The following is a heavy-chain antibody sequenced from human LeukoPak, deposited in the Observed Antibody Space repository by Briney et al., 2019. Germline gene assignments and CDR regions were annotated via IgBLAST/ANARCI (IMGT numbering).Heavy chain of an antibody. V-gene: IGHV3-64*01. CDR3: ARGNQGNWFEY. J-gene: IGHJ4*02. Sequence: GGSLRLSCAAFGFTFSSYAMHWVRQAPGKGLEYVSGISDNGDSTNYASSVKGRFTISRGNSKNTLYLQMGSLRAEDTAVYYCARGNQGNWFEYWGKGALVTVSS. D-gene: IGHD4-23*01. CDR1: GFTFSSYA. CDR2: ISDNGDST.